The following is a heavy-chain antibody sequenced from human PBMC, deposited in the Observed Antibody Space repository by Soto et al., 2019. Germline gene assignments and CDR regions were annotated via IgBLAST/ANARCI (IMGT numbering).Heavy chain of an antibody. CDR1: GFTFSSYA. J-gene: IGHJ4*02. CDR3: ARASLRITIFGVVLY. D-gene: IGHD3-3*01. CDR2: ISYDGSNK. V-gene: IGHV3-30-3*01. Sequence: GGSLRLSCAASGFTFSSYAMHWVRQAPGKGLEWVAVISYDGSNKYYADSVKGRFTISRDNSKNTLYLQMNSLRAEDTAVYYCARASLRITIFGVVLYWGQGTLVTVS.